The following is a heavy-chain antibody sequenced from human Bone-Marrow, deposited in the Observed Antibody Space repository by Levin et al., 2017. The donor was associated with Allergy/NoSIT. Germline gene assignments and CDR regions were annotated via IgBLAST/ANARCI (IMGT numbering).Heavy chain of an antibody. CDR3: ARDFATYCGGDCSLDN. CDR2: ISGYNGKT. J-gene: IGHJ4*02. CDR1: GYTFNKHG. Sequence: SGESLKISCKTSGYTFNKHGINWVRQTPGQGLEWMRWISGYNGKTNYTRKFQDRVTMTTDTSANTAYMELRSLTSADTAVYYCARDFATYCGGDCSLDNWGQGTLVTVSS. V-gene: IGHV1-18*01. D-gene: IGHD2-21*02.